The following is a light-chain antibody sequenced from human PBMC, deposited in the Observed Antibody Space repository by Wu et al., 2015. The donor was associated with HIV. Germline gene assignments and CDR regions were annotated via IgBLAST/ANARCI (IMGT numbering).Light chain of an antibody. CDR2: GAS. V-gene: IGKV3-15*01. CDR1: QSVSSS. J-gene: IGKJ1*01. Sequence: EIVMTQSPATLSVSPGERATLSCRASQSVSSSLAWYQQKSGQAPRLLIYGASTRATGIPARFSGSGSGTEFTLTISSLQSEDFAVYYCQQYNNWLRWTFGQGTKVEIK. CDR3: QQYNNWLRWT.